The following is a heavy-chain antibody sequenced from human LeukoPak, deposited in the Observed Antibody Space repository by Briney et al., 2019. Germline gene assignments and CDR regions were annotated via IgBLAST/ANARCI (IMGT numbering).Heavy chain of an antibody. CDR1: GGTFGSYA. CDR2: IIPIFGTA. CDR3: ARSYGDRYYYYYAMDV. J-gene: IGHJ6*02. V-gene: IGHV1-69*13. Sequence: SVKVSCKASGGTFGSYAISWVRQAPGQGLEWMGGIIPIFGTANYAQEFQGRVTITADESMSTAYMELSSLRSEDTAVYYCARSYGDRYYYYYAMDVWGQGTTVTVSS. D-gene: IGHD4-17*01.